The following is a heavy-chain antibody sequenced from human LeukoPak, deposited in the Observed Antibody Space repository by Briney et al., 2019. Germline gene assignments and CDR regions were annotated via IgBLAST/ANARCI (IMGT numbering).Heavy chain of an antibody. J-gene: IGHJ4*02. CDR2: ISYSGTT. Sequence: SGTLSLTCLVSAGSLSTYYWGWIRQPPGKGLEWIGHISYSGTTNSNPSLRSRLTISVDTSKNQFSLILSSVTAADTAVYYCARRGGYKHFDFWGQGILVTVSS. CDR1: AGSLSTYY. CDR3: ARRGGYKHFDF. D-gene: IGHD5-24*01. V-gene: IGHV4-59*08.